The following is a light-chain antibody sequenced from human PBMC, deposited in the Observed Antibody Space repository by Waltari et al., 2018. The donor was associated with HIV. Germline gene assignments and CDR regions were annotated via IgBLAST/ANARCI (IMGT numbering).Light chain of an antibody. V-gene: IGKV3-20*01. Sequence: EIVLTQSPGTLSVSPGEVAPLPCRASQSVSSSHLAWYQQRAGQAPRLIIYDASSRPTGIPDRFSGSGSGTDFTLSINRLEPEDFAVYYCQQYAALPRTFGQGTKVEIK. CDR2: DAS. J-gene: IGKJ2*01. CDR1: QSVSSSH. CDR3: QQYAALPRT.